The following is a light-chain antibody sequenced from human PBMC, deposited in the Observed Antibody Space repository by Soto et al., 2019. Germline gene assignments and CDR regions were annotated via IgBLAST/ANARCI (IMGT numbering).Light chain of an antibody. Sequence: EIVMTQSPATLSVSPGERATLSCRASQSVSSNLAWYQQKPGQAPRLLIYGASTRATGIPARFSGSGSGTEFTLTISSLQSEDFAVYYGQQYNNWPPRWTFGQGTKVEIK. V-gene: IGKV3-15*01. CDR1: QSVSSN. J-gene: IGKJ1*01. CDR3: QQYNNWPPRWT. CDR2: GAS.